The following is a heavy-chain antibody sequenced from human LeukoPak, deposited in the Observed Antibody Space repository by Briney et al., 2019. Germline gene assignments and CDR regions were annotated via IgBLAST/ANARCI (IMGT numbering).Heavy chain of an antibody. D-gene: IGHD1-26*01. CDR1: GGSISSSSYY. CDR3: ARDTWVSGSKVGVDY. CDR2: IYYSGST. V-gene: IGHV4-39*07. J-gene: IGHJ4*02. Sequence: SETLSLTCTVSGGSISSSSYYWGWIRQPPGKGLEWIGSIYYSGSTYYNPSLKSRVTISVDTSKNQFSLKLSSVTAADTAVYYCARDTWVSGSKVGVDYWGQGTLVTVSS.